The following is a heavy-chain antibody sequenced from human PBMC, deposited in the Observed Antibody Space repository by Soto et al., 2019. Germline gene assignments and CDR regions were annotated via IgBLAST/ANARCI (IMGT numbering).Heavy chain of an antibody. V-gene: IGHV4-4*07. CDR2: IYTSGST. CDR3: ARDRRYSYGFSDWFDP. D-gene: IGHD5-18*01. Sequence: SETLSLTCTVSGGSISSYYWSWIRQPAGKGLEWIGRIYTSGSTNYNPSLKSRVTMSVDTSKNQFSLKLSSVTAADTAVYYCARDRRYSYGFSDWFDPWGQGTLVTVSS. J-gene: IGHJ5*02. CDR1: GGSISSYY.